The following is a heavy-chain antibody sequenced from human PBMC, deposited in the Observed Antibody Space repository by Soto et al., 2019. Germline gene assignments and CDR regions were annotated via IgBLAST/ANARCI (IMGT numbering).Heavy chain of an antibody. J-gene: IGHJ4*02. CDR1: GFTFDDYA. D-gene: IGHD6-19*01. CDR3: VRGTNGWRGMDY. Sequence: EVQLVESGGGWVQPGRSLRLSCAASGFTFDDYAMHWVRQAPGKGLEWVSGIAFNSGNTAYADSVKGRFTISRDNAKNSLYLQMSGLGAEDTAVYHCVRGTNGWRGMDYWGQGTLVTVSS. V-gene: IGHV3-9*01. CDR2: IAFNSGNT.